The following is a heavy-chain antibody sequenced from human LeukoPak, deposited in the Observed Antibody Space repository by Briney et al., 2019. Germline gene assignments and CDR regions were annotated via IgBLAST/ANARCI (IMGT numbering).Heavy chain of an antibody. V-gene: IGHV3-15*01. CDR2: IQSKTDGGTI. D-gene: IGHD3-22*01. J-gene: IGHJ5*02. CDR1: GFTFSKAW. CDR3: VIHRSGYFLFDP. Sequence: GGSLRLSCAASGFTFSKAWMSWVRQAPGKGLEWVGRIQSKTDGGTIHYAAPVKGRFTISRDDSKNTLFLQMNSLKTEDTAIYYCVIHRSGYFLFDPWGQGTLVTVSS.